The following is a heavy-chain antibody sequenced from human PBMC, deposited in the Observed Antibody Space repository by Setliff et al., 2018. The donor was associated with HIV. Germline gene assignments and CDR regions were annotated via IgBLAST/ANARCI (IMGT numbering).Heavy chain of an antibody. D-gene: IGHD6-13*01. CDR2: IISMFGTG. CDR3: ARVGHSSSYHYYGMDV. V-gene: IGHV1-69*05. J-gene: IGHJ6*02. CDR1: GRTVSNYC. Sequence: SSVKVSCKPSGRTVSNYCISWVRQAPGQGLEWMGGIISMFGTGFYAQKFQGRVTITTDESRSTAYMELTSVCSEDRGVFYCARVGHSSSYHYYGMDVWGQGTTVTVSS.